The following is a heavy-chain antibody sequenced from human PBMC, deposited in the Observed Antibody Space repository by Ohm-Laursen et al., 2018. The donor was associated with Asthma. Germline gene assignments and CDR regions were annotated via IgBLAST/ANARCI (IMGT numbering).Heavy chain of an antibody. Sequence: SLRLSCSASGFTFRSYAMHWVRQAPGKGLEWVAVGGSYYDGGLKYYADSVKGRFTISRDNSKNTLYLQMNSLRAEDTAVYYCARDEKTYYYDSSGYYYGAFDIWGQGTMVTVSS. CDR2: GGSYYDGGLK. CDR1: GFTFRSYA. V-gene: IGHV3-30-3*01. CDR3: ARDEKTYYYDSSGYYYGAFDI. D-gene: IGHD3-22*01. J-gene: IGHJ3*02.